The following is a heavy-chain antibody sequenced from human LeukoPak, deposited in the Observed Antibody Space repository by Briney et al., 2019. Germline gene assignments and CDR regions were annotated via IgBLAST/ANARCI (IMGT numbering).Heavy chain of an antibody. CDR1: GFTISSNY. CDR2: IYSGGGT. J-gene: IGHJ4*02. V-gene: IGHV3-53*01. CDR3: ARGPTYSSSWYYFDY. Sequence: GGSLRLSCAASGFTISSNYMSWVRQAPGKGLELVSVIYSGGGTYYADSVRGRFTISRDNSKNTLYLQMNSLRAEDTAVYYCARGPTYSSSWYYFDYRGQGTLVTVSS. D-gene: IGHD6-13*01.